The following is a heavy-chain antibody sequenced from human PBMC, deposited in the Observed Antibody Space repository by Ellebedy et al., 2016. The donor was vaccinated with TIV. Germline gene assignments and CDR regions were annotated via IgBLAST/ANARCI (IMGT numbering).Heavy chain of an antibody. CDR1: GFTFSSYA. V-gene: IGHV3-30*03. J-gene: IGHJ4*02. CDR3: ARGKWELLN. D-gene: IGHD1-26*01. CDR2: LSYDGNNK. Sequence: GESLKISXAASGFTFSSYAMSWVRQAPGQGLEWVAVLSYDGNNKYYADSVKGRFTISRDISKNTLNLYMNSLRADDTAVYYCARGKWELLNWGQGTLVTVSS.